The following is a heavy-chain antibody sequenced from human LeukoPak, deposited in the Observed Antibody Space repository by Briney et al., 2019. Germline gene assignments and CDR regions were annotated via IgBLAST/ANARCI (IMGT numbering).Heavy chain of an antibody. CDR1: GYSFTSYW. D-gene: IGHD2-15*01. V-gene: IGHV5-51*01. J-gene: IGHJ6*04. Sequence: GESLKISCKGSGYSFTSYWIGWVRQMPGKGLEWMGIIYPGDSDTRYSPSFQGQVTISADKSISTAYLQWSSLKASDTAMYYCAKGYCSGGSCRSYYGMDVWGKGTTVTVSS. CDR2: IYPGDSDT. CDR3: AKGYCSGGSCRSYYGMDV.